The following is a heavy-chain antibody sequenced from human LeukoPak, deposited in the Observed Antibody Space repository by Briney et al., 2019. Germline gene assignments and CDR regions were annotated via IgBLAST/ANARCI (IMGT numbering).Heavy chain of an antibody. D-gene: IGHD2-2*01. V-gene: IGHV3-23*01. CDR3: AKYLPNQLLKD. J-gene: IGHJ4*02. CDR1: GFTFSSYA. Sequence: PGGSLRLSCAASGFTFSSYAMSWVRQAPGKGLEWVSVISGSGGSTYYAASVKGRFTISRDNSKNTLYLQMNSLRAEDMAVYYCAKYLPNQLLKDWGQGTLVTVSS. CDR2: ISGSGGST.